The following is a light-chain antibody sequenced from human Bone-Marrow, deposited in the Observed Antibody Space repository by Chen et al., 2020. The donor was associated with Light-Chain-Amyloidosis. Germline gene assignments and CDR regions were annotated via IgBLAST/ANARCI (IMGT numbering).Light chain of an antibody. CDR3: QVWDRSSDRPV. CDR2: DDS. V-gene: IGLV3-21*02. Sequence: SSVLTQPSSVSVAPGQTATIACGGNNIGSTSVHWYQQTPGQAPLLVGYDDSDRPSGIPERLSGSNSGNTATLTISRVEAGDEADYYCQVWDRSSDRPVFGGGTKLTVL. J-gene: IGLJ3*02. CDR1: NIGSTS.